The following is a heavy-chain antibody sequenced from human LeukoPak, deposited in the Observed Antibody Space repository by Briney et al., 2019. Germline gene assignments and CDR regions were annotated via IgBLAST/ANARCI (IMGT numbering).Heavy chain of an antibody. J-gene: IGHJ4*02. V-gene: IGHV3-7*01. CDR2: INQDGSDK. Sequence: GGSLRLSCAASGFTFSTYWMSWVRQAPGKGLEWVANINQDGSDKYYVDSVKGRFTISRDNAKNSLYLQTNSLRAEDTAVYYCARPRYCSSGNCYSDYWGQGALVTVSS. CDR1: GFTFSTYW. D-gene: IGHD2-15*01. CDR3: ARPRYCSSGNCYSDY.